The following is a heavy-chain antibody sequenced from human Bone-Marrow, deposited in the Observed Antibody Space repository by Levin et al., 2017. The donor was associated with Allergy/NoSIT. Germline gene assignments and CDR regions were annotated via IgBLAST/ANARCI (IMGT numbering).Heavy chain of an antibody. V-gene: IGHV3-48*02. Sequence: SWGSLRLSCAGSGFFLTTYSMNWVRQAPGKGLEWVSYISSSGEAIYYADSVKGRFTMSRENADNAVYLQMDRLKDEDTAVYFCARERNGKDYWGQGTLVTVSS. D-gene: IGHD2-8*01. CDR2: ISSSGEAI. CDR3: ARERNGKDY. CDR1: GFFLTTYS. J-gene: IGHJ4*02.